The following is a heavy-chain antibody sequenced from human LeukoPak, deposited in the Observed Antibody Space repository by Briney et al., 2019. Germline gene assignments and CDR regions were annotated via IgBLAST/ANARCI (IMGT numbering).Heavy chain of an antibody. CDR2: MYNSGST. D-gene: IGHD4-17*01. V-gene: IGHV4-59*01. Sequence: SETLSLTCAVYGGSFSGYYWSWIRQPPGEGLEWIGYMYNSGSTNYNPSLKSRVTISIDTSKNQFSLKLSSVTAADTAVYYCARVPHFGDYGWFDPWGQGTLVTVSS. CDR1: GGSFSGYY. CDR3: ARVPHFGDYGWFDP. J-gene: IGHJ5*02.